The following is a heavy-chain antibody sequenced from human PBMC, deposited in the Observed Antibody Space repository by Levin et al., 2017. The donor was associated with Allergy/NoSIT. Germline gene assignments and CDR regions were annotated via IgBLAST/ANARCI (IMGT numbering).Heavy chain of an antibody. CDR1: GFTFSSYS. CDR2: ISSSSSTI. Sequence: GESLKISCAASGFTFSSYSMNWVRQAPGKGLEWVSYISSSSSTIYYADSVKGRFTISRDNAKNSLYLQMNSLRAEDTAVYYCARDQGIVGISHGMDVWGQGTTVTVSS. V-gene: IGHV3-48*01. CDR3: ARDQGIVGISHGMDV. D-gene: IGHD3-22*01. J-gene: IGHJ6*02.